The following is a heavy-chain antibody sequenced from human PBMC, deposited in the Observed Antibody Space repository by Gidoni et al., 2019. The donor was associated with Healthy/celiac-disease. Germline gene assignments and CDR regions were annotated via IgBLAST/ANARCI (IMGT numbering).Heavy chain of an antibody. V-gene: IGHV4-34*01. Sequence: QVQLQQWGAGLLKPSETLSLTCAVYGGSFSGSYWSWIRQPPGKGLEWIGEINHSGSTNYNPSLKSRVTISVDTSKNQFSLKLSSVTAADTAVYHCARGLDYGDYTYYYYGMDVWGQGTTVTVSS. CDR1: GGSFSGSY. CDR2: INHSGST. J-gene: IGHJ6*02. CDR3: ARGLDYGDYTYYYYGMDV. D-gene: IGHD4-17*01.